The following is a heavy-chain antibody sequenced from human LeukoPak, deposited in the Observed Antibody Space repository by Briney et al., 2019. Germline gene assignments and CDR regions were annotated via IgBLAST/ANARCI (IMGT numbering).Heavy chain of an antibody. CDR2: IIPILGIA. V-gene: IGHV1-69*04. D-gene: IGHD3-22*01. J-gene: IGHJ6*02. Sequence: GASVKVSCKASGGTFSTYAISWVRQAPGQGLEWMGRIIPILGIANYAQKFQGRVTITADKSTSTAYMELSSLRSEDTTVYYCAREYYDSSGPPEGMDVWGQGTTVTVSS. CDR1: GGTFSTYA. CDR3: AREYYDSSGPPEGMDV.